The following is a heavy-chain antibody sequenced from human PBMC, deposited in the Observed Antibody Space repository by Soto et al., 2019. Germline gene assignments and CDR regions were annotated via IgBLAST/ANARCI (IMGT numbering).Heavy chain of an antibody. Sequence: ASVKVSCKASGYTFTSYDINWVRQATGQGLEWMGWMNPNSGNTGYAQKFQGRVTMTRNTSISTAYMELSSLRSEDTAVYYCARAFRSYYDSSGYYNYWGQGTLVTVSS. CDR1: GYTFTSYD. J-gene: IGHJ4*02. D-gene: IGHD3-22*01. CDR3: ARAFRSYYDSSGYYNY. V-gene: IGHV1-8*01. CDR2: MNPNSGNT.